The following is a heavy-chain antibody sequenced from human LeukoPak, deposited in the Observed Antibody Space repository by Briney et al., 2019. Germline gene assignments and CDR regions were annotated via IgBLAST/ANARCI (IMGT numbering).Heavy chain of an antibody. V-gene: IGHV4-34*01. CDR1: GGSFSGYY. Sequence: SETLSLTCAVYGGSFSGYYWSWIRQPPGKGLEWIGEINHSGSTNYNPSLKSRVTISVDTSKNQFSLKLSSVTAADTAVYYCARGRRGSYNRRIDYWGQGTLVTVSS. CDR2: INHSGST. J-gene: IGHJ4*02. D-gene: IGHD1-26*01. CDR3: ARGRRGSYNRRIDY.